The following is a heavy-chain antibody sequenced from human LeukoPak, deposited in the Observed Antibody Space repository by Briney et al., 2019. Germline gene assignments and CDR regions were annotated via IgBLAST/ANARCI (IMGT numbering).Heavy chain of an antibody. CDR3: AKRGDSGSYHYYYYGMDV. CDR1: GFTFSSYA. J-gene: IGHJ6*02. D-gene: IGHD1-26*01. V-gene: IGHV3-23*01. Sequence: GGSLRLSCAASGFTFSSYAMSWVRQAPGKGLEWVSAISGSGGSTYYADSVKGRFTISRDNSKNTLYLQMNSLRAEDTAVYYCAKRGDSGSYHYYYYGMDVWGQETTVTVSS. CDR2: ISGSGGST.